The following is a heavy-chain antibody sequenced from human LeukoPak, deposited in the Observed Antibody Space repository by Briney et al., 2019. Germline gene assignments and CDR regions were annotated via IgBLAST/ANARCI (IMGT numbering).Heavy chain of an antibody. CDR2: IYPSDGST. J-gene: IGHJ4*02. V-gene: IGHV1-46*01. CDR1: RYSFTSNY. CDR3: ARDQEAFDY. Sequence: GASVKVSCKASRYSFTSNYIHWVRQAPGQGLEWMGMIYPSDGSTSYAQKFQGRVTVTRDTSTSTVHMELSGLRSEDTAVYYCARDQEAFDYWGQGTLVTVSS.